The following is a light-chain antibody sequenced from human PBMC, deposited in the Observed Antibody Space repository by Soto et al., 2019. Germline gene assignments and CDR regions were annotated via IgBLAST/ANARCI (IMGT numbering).Light chain of an antibody. CDR3: QQRSTWPRT. J-gene: IGKJ4*01. V-gene: IGKV3-11*01. Sequence: EIVLTQSPVTLSLSPGERATLSCRASRSVSSSLIWYQQKPGQAPRLLIYDASNRATGIPARFSGGGSGTDFILTISSLEPEDCAVYYCQQRSTWPRTFGGGTKVEIK. CDR1: RSVSSS. CDR2: DAS.